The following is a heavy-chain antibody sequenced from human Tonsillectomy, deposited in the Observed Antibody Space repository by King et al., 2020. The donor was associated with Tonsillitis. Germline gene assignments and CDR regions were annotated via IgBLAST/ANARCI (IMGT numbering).Heavy chain of an antibody. J-gene: IGHJ4*02. CDR1: GGTFSSYA. CDR3: ARGMPYYYDSSGYYYFDY. Sequence: HVQLMESGAEVKKPGSSVKVSCKASGGTFSSYAISWVRQATGQGLEWMGGIIPIFGTANYAQKFKGRVTITADESTSTAYMELSSLRSEDTAVYYCARGMPYYYDSSGYYYFDYWGQGTLVTVSS. D-gene: IGHD3-22*01. CDR2: IIPIFGTA. V-gene: IGHV1-69*01.